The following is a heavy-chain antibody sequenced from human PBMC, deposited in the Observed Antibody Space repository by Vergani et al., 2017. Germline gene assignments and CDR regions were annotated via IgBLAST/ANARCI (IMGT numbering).Heavy chain of an antibody. V-gene: IGHV4-34*01. CDR3: ARTGGDYCSGGSCYGFDY. CDR2: INHSGGT. Sequence: QVQLQQWGAGLLKPSETLSLTCAVYGGSFSDYYWSWIRQSPGKGLEWIGEINHSGGTNYNPSLKSRVTISVDTSKTQFSLKLSSVTAEDTAVYYCARTGGDYCSGGSCYGFDYWGQGTLVTVSS. J-gene: IGHJ4*02. CDR1: GGSFSDYY. D-gene: IGHD2-15*01.